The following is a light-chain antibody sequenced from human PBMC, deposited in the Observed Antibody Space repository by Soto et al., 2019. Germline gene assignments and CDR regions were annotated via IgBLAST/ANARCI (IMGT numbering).Light chain of an antibody. CDR3: QQLNSYPIT. Sequence: DIQLTQSPSFLSASVGDRVTITCRASQGISSYLAWYQPKPGKAPKLLIYAASTLQSGVPSRFSGSGSGTEFTLTISSLQPEDFATYYCQQLNSYPITFGQGTRLEIK. CDR1: QGISSY. J-gene: IGKJ5*01. V-gene: IGKV1-9*01. CDR2: AAS.